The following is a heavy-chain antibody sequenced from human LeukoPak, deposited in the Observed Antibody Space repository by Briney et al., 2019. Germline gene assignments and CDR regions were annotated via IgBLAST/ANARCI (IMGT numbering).Heavy chain of an antibody. Sequence: GGSLRLSCAASGVTFGDYYMSWIRQAPGKGLQWVSYIGTGGSITYYADSVKGRFTISRDNAKNSLYLQMNSLRVEDTAVYYCARDKVGGVVAASPFDPWGQGTLVTVSS. CDR1: GVTFGDYY. CDR2: IGTGGSIT. J-gene: IGHJ5*02. V-gene: IGHV3-11*04. CDR3: ARDKVGGVVAASPFDP. D-gene: IGHD2-15*01.